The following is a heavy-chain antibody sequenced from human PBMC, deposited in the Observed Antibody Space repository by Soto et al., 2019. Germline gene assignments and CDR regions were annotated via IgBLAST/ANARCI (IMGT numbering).Heavy chain of an antibody. D-gene: IGHD1-26*01. V-gene: IGHV4-30-4*01. CDR3: ARALNSGSYVAGGWYFDL. Sequence: QVQLQESGPGLVKPSQTLSLTCTVSGGSISSGDYYWSWIRQPPGKGLEWIGYIYYSGSTYYNPSLKCRVTISVDTSTKQFSLKLSSVTAADTAVYYCARALNSGSYVAGGWYFDLWGRGTLVTVSS. J-gene: IGHJ2*01. CDR2: IYYSGST. CDR1: GGSISSGDYY.